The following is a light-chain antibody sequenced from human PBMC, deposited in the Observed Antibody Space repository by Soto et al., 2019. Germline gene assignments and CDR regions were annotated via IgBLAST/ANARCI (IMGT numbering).Light chain of an antibody. J-gene: IGKJ1*01. V-gene: IGKV3-15*01. CDR2: GAS. CDR3: QQYNNLPET. Sequence: EIEMTQSPATLPLSPGERATLSCRASQSVGTNLAWYQQKPGQAPRLLIFGASTSATGVPARISGSGSGTDFTLTISSLHSEDFAMYYCQQYNNLPETFGQGDRGGNQT. CDR1: QSVGTN.